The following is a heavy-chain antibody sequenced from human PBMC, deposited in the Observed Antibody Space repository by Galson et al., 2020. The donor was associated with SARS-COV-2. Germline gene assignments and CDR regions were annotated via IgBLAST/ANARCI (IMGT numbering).Heavy chain of an antibody. Sequence: NSGGSLRPSCAASGFPFSTYSMTWARLAPGKGLEWVSSIRTSSSYTYYVDSVKARFSSSRDNPRNSLYLQMNSLRAEDTAVYDCARDEGIRGYNYGRLFYGMDVWGEGTTVTVSS. J-gene: IGHJ6*04. CDR1: GFPFSTYS. D-gene: IGHD5-18*01. CDR2: IRTSSSYT. CDR3: ARDEGIRGYNYGRLFYGMDV. V-gene: IGHV3-21*01.